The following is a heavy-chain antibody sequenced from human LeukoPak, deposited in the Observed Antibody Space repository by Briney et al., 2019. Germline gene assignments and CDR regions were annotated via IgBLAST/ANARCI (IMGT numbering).Heavy chain of an antibody. CDR3: AREPAYYYGSGSPKRVFDY. CDR2: IYTSGST. Sequence: SETLSLTCTVSGGSLSSGSYYWSWIRQPAGKGLEWIGRIYTSGSTNYNPSLKSRVTISVDTSKNQFSLKLSSVTAADTAVYYCAREPAYYYGSGSPKRVFDYWGQGTLVTVSS. D-gene: IGHD3-10*01. V-gene: IGHV4-61*02. CDR1: GGSLSSGSYY. J-gene: IGHJ4*02.